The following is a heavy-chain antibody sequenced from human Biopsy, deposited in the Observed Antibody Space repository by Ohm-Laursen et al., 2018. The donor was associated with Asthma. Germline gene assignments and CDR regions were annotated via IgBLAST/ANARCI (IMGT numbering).Heavy chain of an antibody. CDR3: ARRITIFGVVQKDHGMDA. D-gene: IGHD3-3*01. CDR2: ISYAGKT. CDR1: GGSMTPTSHY. Sequence: SETLSLTCTVSGGSMTPTSHYWDWIRQAPGKGLEWIGYISYAGKTSYNPSLKNRVTISRDTSKSQFSLRLTSGTAADTAVYFCARRITIFGVVQKDHGMDAWGQGTTVIVSS. J-gene: IGHJ6*02. V-gene: IGHV4-39*01.